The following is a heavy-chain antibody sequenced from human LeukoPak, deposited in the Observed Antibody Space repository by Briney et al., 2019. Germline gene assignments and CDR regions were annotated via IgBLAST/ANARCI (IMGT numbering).Heavy chain of an antibody. CDR1: GYTFTSHA. CDR3: ARDTLIHSWHFSPPLRHHGMDV. V-gene: IGHV7-4-1*02. Sequence: ASVKVSCKASGYTFTSHAMNWVRQAPGQGLEWMGWINTNTGNPTYAQGFTGRFVFSLDTSVSTAYLQISSLKAEDTAVYYCARDTLIHSWHFSPPLRHHGMDVWGQGTTVTVSS. CDR2: INTNTGNP. J-gene: IGHJ6*02. D-gene: IGHD3-3*02.